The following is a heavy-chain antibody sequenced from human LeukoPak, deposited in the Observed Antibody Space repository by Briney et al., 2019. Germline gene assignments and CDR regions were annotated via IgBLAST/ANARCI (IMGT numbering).Heavy chain of an antibody. J-gene: IGHJ4*02. CDR2: FDPEDGET. V-gene: IGHV1-24*01. D-gene: IGHD2-15*01. Sequence: ASVKVSCKVSGYTLTELSMHWVRQAPGKGLEWVGGFDPEDGETIYAQKFQGRVTMTEDTSTDTAYMELSSLRSEDTAVYYCATLGVVAASFDYWGQGTLVTFSS. CDR1: GYTLTELS. CDR3: ATLGVVAASFDY.